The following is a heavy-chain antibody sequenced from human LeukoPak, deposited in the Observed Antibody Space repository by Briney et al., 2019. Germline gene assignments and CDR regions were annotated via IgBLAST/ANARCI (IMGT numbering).Heavy chain of an antibody. CDR3: ARALGLGTYYYYYMDV. J-gene: IGHJ6*03. V-gene: IGHV1-69*05. CDR2: IIPIFGTA. D-gene: IGHD3/OR15-3a*01. Sequence: GASVTVSCKASGCTFTSYAINWVRQAPAQGLEWMGGIIPIFGTANYAQKFQGRVTITTDESTSTAYMELSSLRSEDTAVYYCARALGLGTYYYYYMDVWGKGTTVTVSS. CDR1: GCTFTSYA.